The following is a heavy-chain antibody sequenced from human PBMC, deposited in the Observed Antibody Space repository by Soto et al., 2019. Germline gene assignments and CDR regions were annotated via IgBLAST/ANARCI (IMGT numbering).Heavy chain of an antibody. CDR2: ISYDGSNK. J-gene: IGHJ6*02. CDR1: GFTFSSYG. D-gene: IGHD4-17*01. V-gene: IGHV3-30*03. Sequence: GGSLRLSCAASGFTFSSYGMHWVRQAPGKGLEWVSFISYDGSNKYYADSVKGRFTISRDNSKNTLYLQMNSLRAEDTAVYFCARVGGYGDSYYYYGMDVWGQGTTVTVSS. CDR3: ARVGGYGDSYYYYGMDV.